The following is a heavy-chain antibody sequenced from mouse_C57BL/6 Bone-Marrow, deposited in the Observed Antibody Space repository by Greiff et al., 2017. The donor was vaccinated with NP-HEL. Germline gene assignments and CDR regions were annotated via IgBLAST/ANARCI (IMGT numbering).Heavy chain of an antibody. Sequence: VQLQQSGPGLVKPSQSLSLPCSVTGYSITSGYYWNWIRQFPGNKLEWMGYISYDGSNNCNPSLKNRISITRDTSKNQFFLKLNSVTTEDTATYYCARWGSTGGYWGQGTTLTVSS. D-gene: IGHD1-1*01. CDR3: ARWGSTGGY. CDR2: ISYDGSN. CDR1: GYSITSGYY. V-gene: IGHV3-6*01. J-gene: IGHJ2*01.